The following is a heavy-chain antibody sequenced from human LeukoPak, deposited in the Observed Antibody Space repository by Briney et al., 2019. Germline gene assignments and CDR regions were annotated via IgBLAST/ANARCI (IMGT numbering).Heavy chain of an antibody. CDR1: GGSFSGYY. Sequence: SETLSLTCAVYGGSFSGYYWSWIRQPPGKGLEWIGEIDHSGSTNYNPSLKSRVTISVDTSKNQFSLKLSSVTAADTAVYYCARGKGAPSGYPRFYYLDYWGQGTLVTVSS. CDR3: ARGKGAPSGYPRFYYLDY. CDR2: IDHSGST. D-gene: IGHD3-22*01. J-gene: IGHJ4*02. V-gene: IGHV4-34*01.